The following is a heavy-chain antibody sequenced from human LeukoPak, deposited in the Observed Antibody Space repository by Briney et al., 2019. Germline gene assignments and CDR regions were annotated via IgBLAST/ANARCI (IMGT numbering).Heavy chain of an antibody. CDR2: INPNSGGT. D-gene: IGHD3-22*01. CDR1: GYTFTGYY. J-gene: IGHJ3*02. Sequence: ASVKVSCKASGYTFTGYYMHWVRQAPGQGLEWMGWINPNSGGTNYAQKFQGRVTMTRDTSISTAYMELSRLRSDDAAVYYCARGPSDSSGYYYVVRAFDIWGQGTMVTVSS. CDR3: ARGPSDSSGYYYVVRAFDI. V-gene: IGHV1-2*02.